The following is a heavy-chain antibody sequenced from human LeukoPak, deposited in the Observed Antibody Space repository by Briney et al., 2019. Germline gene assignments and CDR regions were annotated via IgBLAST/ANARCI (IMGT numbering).Heavy chain of an antibody. CDR1: GYSFTSHW. J-gene: IGHJ4*02. CDR3: ARQRSGYGDYVDY. CDR2: IYPGDSDT. Sequence: GGSLKISCKASGYSFTSHWIGWVRQMPGKGLEWMGVIYPGDSDTRYSPSFQGQVTISADKSINTAYLQWSSLKASDTAIYYCARQRSGYGDYVDYWGLGTLVTVSS. D-gene: IGHD4-17*01. V-gene: IGHV5-51*01.